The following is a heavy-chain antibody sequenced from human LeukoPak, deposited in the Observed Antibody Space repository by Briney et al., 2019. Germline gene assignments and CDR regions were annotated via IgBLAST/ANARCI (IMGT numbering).Heavy chain of an antibody. J-gene: IGHJ3*01. CDR3: ARGGYSGSLYDPFDL. Sequence: PGGSLRLSCAASGFTVSSNYMSWVRQAPGKGLEWVSIIYSDSSTYYADSVRGRFTISRDNSKNTIYLQMNSLRAEDTAVYYCARGGYSGSLYDPFDLWGQGTMVTVSS. D-gene: IGHD1-26*01. CDR1: GFTVSSNY. V-gene: IGHV3-53*01. CDR2: IYSDSST.